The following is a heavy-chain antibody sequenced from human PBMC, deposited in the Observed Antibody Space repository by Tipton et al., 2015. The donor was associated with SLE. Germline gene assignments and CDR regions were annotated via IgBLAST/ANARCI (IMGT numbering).Heavy chain of an antibody. J-gene: IGHJ6*03. CDR1: GGSISSGTSY. D-gene: IGHD6-6*01. CDR2: IYTSGST. CDR3: ATEARIAARGDYYFYTDV. Sequence: TLSLTCTVSGGSISSGTSYWSWIRQHAGKGLEWIGRIYTSGSTNYNPSLKSRVTISVDTSKNQFSLRLSSVTAADTAVYYCATEARIAARGDYYFYTDVWGNGTTVTISS. V-gene: IGHV4-61*02.